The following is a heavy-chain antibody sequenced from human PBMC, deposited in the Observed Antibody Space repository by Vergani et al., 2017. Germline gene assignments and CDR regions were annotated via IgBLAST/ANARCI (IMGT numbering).Heavy chain of an antibody. CDR1: GFSLSTSGMC. Sequence: QVTLRESGPALVKPTQTLTLTCTFSGFSLSTSGMCVSWIRQPPGKALEWLALIDWDDDKYYSTSLKTRLTISKDTSKNQVVLTMTNMDPVDTATYYCARIRSRGGWRHXFDIWGQGTMVTVSS. J-gene: IGHJ3*02. CDR3: ARIRSRGGWRHXFDI. CDR2: IDWDDDK. V-gene: IGHV2-70*01. D-gene: IGHD6-19*01.